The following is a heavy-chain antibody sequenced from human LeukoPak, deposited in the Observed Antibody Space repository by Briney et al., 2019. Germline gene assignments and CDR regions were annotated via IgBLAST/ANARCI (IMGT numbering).Heavy chain of an antibody. CDR1: GGSISSGDXY. J-gene: IGHJ6*02. CDR2: IYXSGST. D-gene: IGHD2-15*01. Sequence: SQTLSLTCTVSGGSISSGDXYWXXXRXPXGKGLEXXGYIYXSGSTYYNPSLKSRVTISVDTSKNHFSLRLSSVTAADTAVYYCARYCSGGSCYPYYYYGMDVWGQGTTVTVSS. CDR3: ARYCSGGSCYPYYYYGMDV. V-gene: IGHV4-30-4*01.